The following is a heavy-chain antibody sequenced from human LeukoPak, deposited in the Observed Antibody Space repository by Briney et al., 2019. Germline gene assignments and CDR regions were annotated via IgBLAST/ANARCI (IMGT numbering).Heavy chain of an antibody. CDR3: ARGPYHSGSYSFDY. Sequence: SETLSLTCTVSGGSISSYYWSWMRHPAGKGLEWIGRIYTSGSTNYNHSLKSRVTMSVDTSKNQFSVKLSSVTAADTAVYYCARGPYHSGSYSFDYWGQGTLVTVSS. CDR1: GGSISSYY. J-gene: IGHJ4*02. CDR2: IYTSGST. V-gene: IGHV4-4*07. D-gene: IGHD3-10*01.